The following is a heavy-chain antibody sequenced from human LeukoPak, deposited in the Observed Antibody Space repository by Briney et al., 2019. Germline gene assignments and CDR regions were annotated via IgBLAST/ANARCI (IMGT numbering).Heavy chain of an antibody. CDR1: GFTFSSYS. CDR3: AREAYYYGSGSPWYFDY. J-gene: IGHJ4*02. D-gene: IGHD3-10*01. CDR2: ISSSRSTI. Sequence: PGGSLRLSCAASGFTFSSYSMNWVRQAPGKGLEWVSYISSSRSTIYYADSVKGRFTISRDNAKNSLSLPMNSLSDEDPAVYYCAREAYYYGSGSPWYFDYWGRGTLVTVSS. V-gene: IGHV3-48*02.